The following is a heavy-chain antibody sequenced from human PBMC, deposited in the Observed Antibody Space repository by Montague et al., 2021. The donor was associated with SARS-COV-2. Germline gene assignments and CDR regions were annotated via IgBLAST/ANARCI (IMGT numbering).Heavy chain of an antibody. D-gene: IGHD2-15*01. CDR3: ARERRYCSGGSCYSGWFDP. Sequence: SETLSLTCTASGYSISSGYYWGWIRQPPGKGLEWIGSIYHSGSTYYNPSPKSRVTISVDTSKNQFSLKLSSVTAADTAVYYCARERRYCSGGSCYSGWFDPWGQGTLVTVSS. V-gene: IGHV4-38-2*02. CDR1: GYSISSGYY. CDR2: IYHSGST. J-gene: IGHJ5*02.